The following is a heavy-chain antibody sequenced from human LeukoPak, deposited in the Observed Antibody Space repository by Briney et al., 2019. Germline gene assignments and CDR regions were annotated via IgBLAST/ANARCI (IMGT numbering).Heavy chain of an antibody. CDR2: IYHSGST. J-gene: IGHJ6*03. D-gene: IGHD2-15*01. CDR1: DDSITMYY. CDR3: ARERWGVVAASTYYYFYIDV. V-gene: IGHV4-38-2*02. Sequence: SETLSLTCTVSDDSITMYYWTWIRQPPGKGLEWIGSIYHSGSTYYNPSLKSRVTISVDTSKNQFSLKLSSVTAADTAVYYCARERWGVVAASTYYYFYIDVWGKGTAVTVSS.